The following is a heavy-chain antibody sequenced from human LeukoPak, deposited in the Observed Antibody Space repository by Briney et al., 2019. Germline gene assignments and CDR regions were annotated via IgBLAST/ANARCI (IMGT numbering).Heavy chain of an antibody. CDR1: GYTFSGYG. V-gene: IGHV1-18*01. D-gene: IGHD4-17*01. Sequence: ASVKVSCKASGYTFSGYGIAWVRRAPGQGLEWMGWISAHNGNTYHTQNFQGRVTMTTDTSTSTAYMELRSLRSDDTAMYYCARSAGDYGDYALYFLHWGQGTLVTVSS. J-gene: IGHJ1*01. CDR2: ISAHNGNT. CDR3: ARSAGDYGDYALYFLH.